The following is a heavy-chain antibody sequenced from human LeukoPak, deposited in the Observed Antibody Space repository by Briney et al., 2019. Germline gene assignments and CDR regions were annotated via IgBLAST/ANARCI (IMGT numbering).Heavy chain of an antibody. V-gene: IGHV3-30*04. CDR1: GFTFSSNA. CDR3: ARDGGSGWRGTVRF. D-gene: IGHD6-19*01. CDR2: TAFNGSNNDYET. J-gene: IGHJ3*01. Sequence: GGSLRLSCAASGFTFSSNAMHWVRQAPGKGLEWVAVTAFNGSNNDYETSYANSVKGRFTISRDNSKNTLYLQMSSLRAEDTAVYYCARDGGSGWRGTVRFWGQGTMLIVSS.